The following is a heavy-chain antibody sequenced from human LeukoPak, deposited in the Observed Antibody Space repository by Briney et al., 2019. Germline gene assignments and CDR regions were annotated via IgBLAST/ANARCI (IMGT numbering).Heavy chain of an antibody. CDR3: ARGDIVATINLDY. CDR2: ISYDGSNK. V-gene: IGHV3-30*04. J-gene: IGHJ4*02. Sequence: GGSLGLSCAASGFTFSSYAMHWVRQAPGKGLEWVAVISYDGSNKYYADSVKGRFTISRDNSKNTLYLQMNSLRAEDTAVYYCARGDIVATINLDYWGQGTLVTVSS. D-gene: IGHD5-12*01. CDR1: GFTFSSYA.